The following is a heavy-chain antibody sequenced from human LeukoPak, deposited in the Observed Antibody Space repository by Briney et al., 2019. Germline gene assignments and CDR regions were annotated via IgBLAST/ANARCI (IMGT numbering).Heavy chain of an antibody. CDR2: ISGSGGST. V-gene: IGHV3-23*01. CDR1: GFTFSSYA. D-gene: IGHD3-10*01. CDR3: AKNWFGELSPDY. Sequence: GGSLRLSCAASGFTFSSYAMSWVRQAPGKGLEWVSAISGSGGSTYYADSVKGRFTISRDNSKSTLYLQMNSLRAEDTAVYYCAKNWFGELSPDYWGQGTLVTVSS. J-gene: IGHJ4*02.